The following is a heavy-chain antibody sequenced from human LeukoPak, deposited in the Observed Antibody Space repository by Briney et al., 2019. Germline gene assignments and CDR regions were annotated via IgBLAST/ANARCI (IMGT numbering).Heavy chain of an antibody. Sequence: GGSLRLSCTASGFTFTSYGMNWVGQARGKGLEWVSFIDTSGSYIYYVDSLKGRVTISRDNAKNSLYLQMNGLRAEDTAVYYCARGRSITLLRGVAMSDGFDIWGQGAMVTVSS. V-gene: IGHV3-21*01. CDR3: ARGRSITLLRGVAMSDGFDI. J-gene: IGHJ3*02. CDR2: IDTSGSYI. D-gene: IGHD3-10*01. CDR1: GFTFTSYG.